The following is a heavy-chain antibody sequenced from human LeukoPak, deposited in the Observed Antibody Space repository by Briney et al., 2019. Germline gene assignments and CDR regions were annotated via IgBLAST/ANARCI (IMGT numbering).Heavy chain of an antibody. Sequence: SETLSLTCTVSGGSMNINNYYWAWIRPSPGKGLGWLGSIYYTGTTYYNPSLDHRVTISVDTSKNQFSLRLSFVTAADTAVYYCASTPPIYCSGGSCYPFPFDYWGQGTLVTVSS. CDR3: ASTPPIYCSGGSCYPFPFDY. V-gene: IGHV4-39*07. CDR1: GGSMNINNYY. CDR2: IYYTGTT. D-gene: IGHD2-15*01. J-gene: IGHJ4*02.